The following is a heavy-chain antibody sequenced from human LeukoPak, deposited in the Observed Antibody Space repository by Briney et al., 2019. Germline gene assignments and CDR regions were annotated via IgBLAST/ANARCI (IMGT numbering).Heavy chain of an antibody. CDR1: GGSISSYY. CDR3: ARADSSQPNFDY. D-gene: IGHD3-22*01. J-gene: IGHJ4*02. V-gene: IGHV4-4*07. Sequence: PSETLSLTCTVSGGSISSYYWSWIRQTAGKGLEWIGRINTSGSTNYNPSLKSRVTMSVDTSKNQFSLKLSSVTAADTAVYYCARADSSQPNFDYWGQGTLVTVSS. CDR2: INTSGST.